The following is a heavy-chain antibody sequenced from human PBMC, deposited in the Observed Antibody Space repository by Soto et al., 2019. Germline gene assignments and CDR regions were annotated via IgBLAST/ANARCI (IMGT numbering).Heavy chain of an antibody. J-gene: IGHJ6*03. D-gene: IGHD3-3*01. CDR1: GYTFTSYA. CDR3: TCGSYDFLSGSRAIYYYYYYMDV. CDR2: INAGNGNT. Sequence: ASVKVSCKASGYTFTSYAMHWVRQAPGQRLEWMGWINAGNGNTKYSQKFQGRDTITRDTSTSTAYIELSSLRSEDTAVYYYTCGSYDFLSGSRAIYYYYYYMDVWGKGTTVTVSS. V-gene: IGHV1-3*01.